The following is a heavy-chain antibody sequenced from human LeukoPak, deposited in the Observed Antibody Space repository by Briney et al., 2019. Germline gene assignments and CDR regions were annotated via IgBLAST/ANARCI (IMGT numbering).Heavy chain of an antibody. CDR1: GGSISSYY. V-gene: IGHV4-59*08. CDR3: ARGLGGSLGY. D-gene: IGHD3-3*01. J-gene: IGHJ4*02. Sequence: SETLSLTCTVSGGSISSYYWSWIRQPPGKGLEWIGYIYYSGSTNYNPSLKSRVTISVDTSKNQFSLKLSSVTAADTAVYYCARGLGGSLGYWGQGTLVTVSS. CDR2: IYYSGST.